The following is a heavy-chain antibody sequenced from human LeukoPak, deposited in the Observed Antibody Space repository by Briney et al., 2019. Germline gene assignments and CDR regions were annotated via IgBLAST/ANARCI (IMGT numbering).Heavy chain of an antibody. D-gene: IGHD2-2*01. Sequence: PGGSLRLSCAASGFTVSSNYMSWVRQAPGKGLEWVSGISGSGGSTNYADSVKGRFTISRDNSKNTLYLQMNSLRAEDTAVYYCAKGSNDHYSIDYWGQGTLVTVSS. CDR3: AKGSNDHYSIDY. V-gene: IGHV3-23*01. CDR2: ISGSGGST. CDR1: GFTVSSNY. J-gene: IGHJ4*02.